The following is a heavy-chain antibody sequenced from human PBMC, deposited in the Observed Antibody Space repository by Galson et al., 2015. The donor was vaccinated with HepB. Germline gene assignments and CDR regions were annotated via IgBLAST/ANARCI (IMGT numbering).Heavy chain of an antibody. CDR1: GYTFTSYY. V-gene: IGHV1-46*01. CDR2: INPSGGST. Sequence: SVKVSCKASGYTFTSYYMHWVRQAPGQGLEWMGIINPSGGSTSYAQKFQGRVTMTRDTSTSTVYMELSSLRSEDTAVYYCARVIGIEYSSPRGDYYYGMDVWGQGTTVTVSS. CDR3: ARVIGIEYSSPRGDYYYGMDV. J-gene: IGHJ6*02. D-gene: IGHD6-6*01.